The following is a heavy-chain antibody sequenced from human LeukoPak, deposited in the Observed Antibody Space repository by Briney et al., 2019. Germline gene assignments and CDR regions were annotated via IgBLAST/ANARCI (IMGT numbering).Heavy chain of an antibody. D-gene: IGHD2-15*01. J-gene: IGHJ4*02. CDR3: AAYCSGGSCYSDSDY. V-gene: IGHV4-38-2*01. CDR2: IYHSGST. Sequence: KPSETLSLTCAVSGYSISSGYYWGWIRQPPGKGLEWIGSIYHSGSTYYNPSLKSRATISVDTSKNQFSLKLSSVTAADTAVYYCAAYCSGGSCYSDSDYWGQGTLVTVSS. CDR1: GYSISSGYY.